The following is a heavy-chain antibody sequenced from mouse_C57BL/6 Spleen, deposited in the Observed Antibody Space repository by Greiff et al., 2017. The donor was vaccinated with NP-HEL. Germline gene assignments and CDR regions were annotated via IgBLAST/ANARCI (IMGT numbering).Heavy chain of an antibody. D-gene: IGHD1-1*01. CDR3: ARYYCSSSWDFDV. V-gene: IGHV1-53*01. J-gene: IGHJ1*03. Sequence: QVQLQQPGTELVKPGASVKLSCKASGYTFTSYWMHWVKQRPGQGLEWIGNINPSNGGTNYNEKFKSKATLTVDKSSSTAYMQLSSLTSEDSAVYDGARYYCSSSWDFDVWGTGTTVTVAS. CDR2: INPSNGGT. CDR1: GYTFTSYW.